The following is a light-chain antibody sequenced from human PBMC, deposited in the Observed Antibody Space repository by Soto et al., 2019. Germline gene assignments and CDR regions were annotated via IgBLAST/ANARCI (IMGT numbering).Light chain of an antibody. Sequence: EYVLTQSPGTLSLSPGERATLSCRASQSVRSSYLAWYQQKPGQAPRLLIYGASTRATGIPDRFSGSGSGTDFTLTISRLEPADFAVYYCQQYNTSPTLTFGQGTKVEIK. CDR2: GAS. V-gene: IGKV3-20*01. J-gene: IGKJ1*01. CDR3: QQYNTSPTLT. CDR1: QSVRSSY.